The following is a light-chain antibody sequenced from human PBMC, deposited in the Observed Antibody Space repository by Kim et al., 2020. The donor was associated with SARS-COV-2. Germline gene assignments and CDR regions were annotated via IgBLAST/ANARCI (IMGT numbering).Light chain of an antibody. Sequence: QSALTQPPSASGSRGQSVTISCTGTSNDIGVSNYVSWYHQHPGKAPKLIIFDVTTRPSGVPDRFSGSKSGNTATLTVSGLQPEDEGDYYCSSFTVRTTVIFGGGTQLTVL. J-gene: IGLJ2*01. CDR3: SSFTVRTTVI. CDR1: SNDIGVSNY. CDR2: DVT. V-gene: IGLV2-8*01.